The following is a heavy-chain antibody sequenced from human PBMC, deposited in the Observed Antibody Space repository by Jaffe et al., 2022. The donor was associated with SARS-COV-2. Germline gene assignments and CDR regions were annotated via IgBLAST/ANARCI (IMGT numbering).Heavy chain of an antibody. Sequence: QLQLQESGPGLVKPSETLSLTCTVSGGSISSTSYYWGWIRQPPGKGLEWIGSIYYSGSTYYNPSLKSRVTISVDTSTNQFSLRLSSVTAADTAVYYCARLQYYDFWSGYFNWYFDLWGRGTLVTVSA. D-gene: IGHD3-3*01. CDR3: ARLQYYDFWSGYFNWYFDL. V-gene: IGHV4-39*01. J-gene: IGHJ2*01. CDR2: IYYSGST. CDR1: GGSISSTSYY.